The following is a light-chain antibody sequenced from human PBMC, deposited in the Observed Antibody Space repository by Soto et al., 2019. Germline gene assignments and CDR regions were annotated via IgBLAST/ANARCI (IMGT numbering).Light chain of an antibody. Sequence: DIQMTQSPSTLSASVGDGVTITCRASQTITVWLAWYQQRPGKAPKFLMYDASSLETGVPSRFSGSGSGTEFTLASRSLQPDDSATYYCQQYDSSSPTFGQGTKLEIK. CDR1: QTITVW. J-gene: IGKJ2*01. CDR3: QQYDSSSPT. V-gene: IGKV1-5*01. CDR2: DAS.